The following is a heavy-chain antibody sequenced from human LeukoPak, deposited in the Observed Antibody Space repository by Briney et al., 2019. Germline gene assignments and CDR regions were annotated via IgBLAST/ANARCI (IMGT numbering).Heavy chain of an antibody. Sequence: ASVKVSCKASGYTFTSYDINWVRQATGQGLEWMGWMNPNSGNTGYAQEFQGRVTMTRNTSIGTAYMELNSLRFEDTAVYYCTRRSGLYNWFNPWGQGTLVTVSS. CDR2: MNPNSGNT. V-gene: IGHV1-8*01. CDR3: TRRSGLYNWFNP. CDR1: GYTFTSYD. D-gene: IGHD3-3*01. J-gene: IGHJ5*02.